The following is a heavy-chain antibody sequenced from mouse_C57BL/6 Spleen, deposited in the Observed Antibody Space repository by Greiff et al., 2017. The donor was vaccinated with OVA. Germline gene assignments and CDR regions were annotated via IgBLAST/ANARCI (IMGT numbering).Heavy chain of an antibody. J-gene: IGHJ1*03. V-gene: IGHV1-55*01. CDR3: TRTPGYYSNYDWYFDV. CDR1: VSPFPSYC. D-gene: IGHD2-5*01. Sequence: QVQLQQPGAELVKPGAPFPMSCKASVSPFPSYCRPRVKQRPGQRPEWIGDIYPGSGSTNYNEKFKSKATLTVDTSSSTACMQRSSLTSEDSAVYYGTRTPGYYSNYDWYFDVWGTGTTVTVSS. CDR2: IYPGSGST.